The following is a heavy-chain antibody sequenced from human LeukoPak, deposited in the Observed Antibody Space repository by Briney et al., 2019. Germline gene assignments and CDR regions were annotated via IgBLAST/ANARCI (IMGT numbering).Heavy chain of an antibody. V-gene: IGHV1-2*02. CDR1: GYTFTGYY. CDR2: INPNSGGT. CDR3: ARGGSTDSIHSCGGNCYFLDY. Sequence: ASVKVSCKASGYTFTGYYMHGVRQARGQGLEWMGGINPNSGGTNYVQKFHGRVIMTRDTSISTAYMDLSRLGSDDTAVYYWARGGSTDSIHSCGGNCYFLDYWGQGTLVTVSS. J-gene: IGHJ4*02. D-gene: IGHD2-21*02.